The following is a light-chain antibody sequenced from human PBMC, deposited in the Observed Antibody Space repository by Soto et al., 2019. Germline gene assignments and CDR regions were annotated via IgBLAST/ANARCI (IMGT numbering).Light chain of an antibody. CDR1: QSVSSY. V-gene: IGKV3-11*01. CDR3: HQYNSWPPA. Sequence: EIVLTQSPATLSLSPGERATLSCRASQSVSSYLAWYQQKPGQAPRLLIYDASNRATGIPARFSGSGSGTDFTLTISSLEPEDFAVYYCHQYNSWPPAFGGGTKVEIK. CDR2: DAS. J-gene: IGKJ4*01.